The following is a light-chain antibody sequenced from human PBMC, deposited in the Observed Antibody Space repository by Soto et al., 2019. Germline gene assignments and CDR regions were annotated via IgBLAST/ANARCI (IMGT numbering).Light chain of an antibody. CDR3: QQYHSVPYT. V-gene: IGKV1-33*01. J-gene: IGKJ2*01. Sequence: DTQMTQSPSSLSASVGDRVTIPCQASEDIGNHLNWYQQKPGKAPQLLIYDESNLETGVPSRFSATASGTDCTFNISSLQPEDFATYFCQQYHSVPYTFGGGTKLE. CDR1: EDIGNH. CDR2: DES.